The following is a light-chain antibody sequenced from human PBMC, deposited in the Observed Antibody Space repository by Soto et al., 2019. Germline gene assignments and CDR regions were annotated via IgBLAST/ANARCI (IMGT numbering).Light chain of an antibody. V-gene: IGKV3-11*01. CDR1: QSFRGL. CDR3: QQRHMWPIT. Sequence: EVALTQSPVTLSLSPGERATLSCMASQSFRGLLAWYQQKPGQAPRLLIYDAYNRATGIPPRFSGSGSGTDFTLTISSLEPEDNAVYNCQQRHMWPITFGQGTRLEIK. CDR2: DAY. J-gene: IGKJ5*01.